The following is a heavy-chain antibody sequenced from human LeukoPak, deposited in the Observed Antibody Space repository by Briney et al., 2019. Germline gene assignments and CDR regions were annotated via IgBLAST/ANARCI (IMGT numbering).Heavy chain of an antibody. Sequence: PSETLSLTCTVSGGSISSSSYYWSWIRQPPGKGLEWIGHFYYSGSTNYNPSLKSRVTISVDTSRNQFSLKLTSVTAADTAVYYCARGQGGNYYLNYFDYWGQGALVTVSS. V-gene: IGHV4-61*01. J-gene: IGHJ4*02. CDR2: FYYSGST. D-gene: IGHD1-26*01. CDR3: ARGQGGNYYLNYFDY. CDR1: GGSISSSSYY.